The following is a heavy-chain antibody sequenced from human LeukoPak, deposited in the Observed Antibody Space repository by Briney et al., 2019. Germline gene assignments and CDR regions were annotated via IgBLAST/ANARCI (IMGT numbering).Heavy chain of an antibody. D-gene: IGHD3-10*01. CDR2: ISYSGST. V-gene: IGHV4-59*01. CDR3: VRGERLGGDY. J-gene: IGHJ4*01. CDR1: GVSTSSYY. Sequence: SETLSLTCSVSGVSTSSYYWSWIRQSPGKGLEWIGYISYSGSTNYNPSLKSRVTISLDTSKNQFSLQLSSVTAADTAVYYCVRGERLGGDYWGHGTLVTVSS.